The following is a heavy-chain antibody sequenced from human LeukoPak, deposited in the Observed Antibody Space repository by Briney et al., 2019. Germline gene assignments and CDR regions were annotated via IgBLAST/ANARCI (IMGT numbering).Heavy chain of an antibody. CDR2: ISGSGGST. Sequence: AGGSLRLSCAASGFTFSSYSMNWVRQAPGKGLEWVSAISGSGGSTYYADSVKGRFTISRDNSKNTLYLQMNSLRAEDTAVYYCAKGEHSNGDYVYWGQGTLVTVSS. CDR1: GFTFSSYS. D-gene: IGHD4-17*01. CDR3: AKGEHSNGDYVY. V-gene: IGHV3-23*01. J-gene: IGHJ4*02.